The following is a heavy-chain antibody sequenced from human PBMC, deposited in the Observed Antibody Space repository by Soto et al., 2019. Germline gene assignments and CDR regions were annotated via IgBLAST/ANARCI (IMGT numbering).Heavy chain of an antibody. J-gene: IGHJ4*02. V-gene: IGHV3-23*01. CDR1: GFTFSSYA. CDR2: ISGSGGST. D-gene: IGHD1-26*01. Sequence: EVQLLESGGGLVQPGGSLRLSCAASGFTFSSYAMSWVRQAPGKGLEWVSAISGSGGSTYYADSVKGRFSIARDNSKNTLYLKKNSLRAEDTAVYYCAKEKGWELPTFDYWGQGTLVTVSS. CDR3: AKEKGWELPTFDY.